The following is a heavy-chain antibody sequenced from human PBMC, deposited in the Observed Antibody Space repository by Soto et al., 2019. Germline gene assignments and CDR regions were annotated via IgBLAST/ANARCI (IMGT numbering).Heavy chain of an antibody. CDR2: IYPGDSDT. Sequence: PGESLKISCKGSGYSFTSYWIGWVRQMPGKGLEWMGIIYPGDSDTRYSPSFQGQVTISADKSISTAYLQWSSLKASDTAMYYCARRSVYCSGGSCYGSDAFDIWGQATMVTVSS. V-gene: IGHV5-51*01. CDR1: GYSFTSYW. CDR3: ARRSVYCSGGSCYGSDAFDI. D-gene: IGHD2-15*01. J-gene: IGHJ3*02.